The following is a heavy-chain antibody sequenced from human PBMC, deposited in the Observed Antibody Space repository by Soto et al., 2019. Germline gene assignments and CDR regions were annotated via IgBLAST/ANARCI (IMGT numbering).Heavy chain of an antibody. CDR2: VYHSGAT. CDR3: VRNGYYSLDV. D-gene: IGHD3-22*01. V-gene: IGHV4-4*02. CDR1: GDSIIGTGW. J-gene: IGHJ6*02. Sequence: QVQLQVSGPGLVRPSGTLSLTCAVSGDSIIGTGWWSWVRQSPGKGLDWIGEVYHSGATNYNPSLKGRVTISVDTSRNQFSLNLGSVTAADTAVYYCVRNGYYSLDVWGQGTTVTVSS.